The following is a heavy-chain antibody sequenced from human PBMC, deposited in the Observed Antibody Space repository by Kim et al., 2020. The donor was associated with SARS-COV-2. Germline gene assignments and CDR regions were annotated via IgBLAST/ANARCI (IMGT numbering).Heavy chain of an antibody. CDR2: ISAYNGNT. D-gene: IGHD1-1*01. V-gene: IGHV1-18*04. CDR1: GYTFTSYG. J-gene: IGHJ4*02. Sequence: ASVKVSCKASGYTFTSYGISWVRQAPGQGLEWMGWISAYNGNTNYAQKLQGRVTMTTDTSTSTAYMELRSLRSDDTAVYYCASVGGTGPDWGFFDSWGQGTLVTVSS. CDR3: ASVGGTGPDWGFFDS.